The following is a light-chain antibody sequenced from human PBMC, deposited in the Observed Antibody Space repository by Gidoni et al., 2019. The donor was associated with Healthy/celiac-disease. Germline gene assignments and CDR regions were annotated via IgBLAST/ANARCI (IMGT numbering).Light chain of an antibody. Sequence: DIQMTKSPSTLSASVGDRVTITCRASQSISSWLAWYQQKPGKAPKLLIYKASSLESGVPSRFSGSGSGTEFTLTISSLQPDDFATYYCQQYNSFMCSFGQGTKLEIK. V-gene: IGKV1-5*03. J-gene: IGKJ2*04. CDR3: QQYNSFMCS. CDR2: KAS. CDR1: QSISSW.